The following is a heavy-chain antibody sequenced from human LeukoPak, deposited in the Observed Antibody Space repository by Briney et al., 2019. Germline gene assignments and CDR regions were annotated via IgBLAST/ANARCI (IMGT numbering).Heavy chain of an antibody. CDR3: ARQYDSSGYQRFHDAFDI. J-gene: IGHJ3*02. Sequence: PSETLSLTCTVSGGSISSYYWSWIRQPPRKGLEWIGYIYYSGSTNYNPSLKSRVTISVDTSKNQFSLKLSSVTAADTAVYYCARQYDSSGYQRFHDAFDIWGQGTMVTVSS. V-gene: IGHV4-59*08. D-gene: IGHD3-22*01. CDR2: IYYSGST. CDR1: GGSISSYY.